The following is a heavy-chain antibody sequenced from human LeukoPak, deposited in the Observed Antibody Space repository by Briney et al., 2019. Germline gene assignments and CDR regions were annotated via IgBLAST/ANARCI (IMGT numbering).Heavy chain of an antibody. CDR1: GYTFTSYA. CDR3: AGALDGDYVRGDY. Sequence: VASVKVSCKASGYTFTSYAISWVRQAPGQGLEWMGRIIPILGIANYAQKFQGRVTITADKSTSTAYMELSSLRSEDTAVYYCAGALDGDYVRGDYWGQGTLVTVSS. J-gene: IGHJ4*02. D-gene: IGHD4-17*01. CDR2: IIPILGIA. V-gene: IGHV1-69*04.